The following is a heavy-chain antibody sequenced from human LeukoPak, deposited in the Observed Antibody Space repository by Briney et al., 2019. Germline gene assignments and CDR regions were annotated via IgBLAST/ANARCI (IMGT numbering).Heavy chain of an antibody. D-gene: IGHD3-3*01. CDR3: ATPTYYDFWSGYT. J-gene: IGHJ4*02. Sequence: SVKVSCKASGYTFTSYAISWVRQAPGQGLEWMGGIIPIFGTANYAQKFQGRVTITTDESTSTAYMELSSLRSEDTAVYYCATPTYYDFWSGYTWGQGTLVTVSS. V-gene: IGHV1-69*05. CDR1: GYTFTSYA. CDR2: IIPIFGTA.